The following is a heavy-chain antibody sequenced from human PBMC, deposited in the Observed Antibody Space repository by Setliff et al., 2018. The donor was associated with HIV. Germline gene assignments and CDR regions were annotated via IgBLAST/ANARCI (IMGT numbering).Heavy chain of an antibody. Sequence: GGSLRLSCAASQFSFTNAWMTWVRQAPGKGLEWIANINEDGNKKYHAGSVWGRFTISRDNAKNSLYLQMNSLRAEDTAVYYCATDGIGGWLRPMPDYWGQGTQVTVSS. CDR2: INEDGNKK. CDR3: ATDGIGGWLRPMPDY. J-gene: IGHJ4*02. CDR1: QFSFTNAW. D-gene: IGHD5-12*01. V-gene: IGHV3-7*03.